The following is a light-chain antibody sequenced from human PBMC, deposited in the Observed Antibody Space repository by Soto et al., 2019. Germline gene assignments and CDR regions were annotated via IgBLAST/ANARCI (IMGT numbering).Light chain of an antibody. CDR2: EAS. CDR1: QSINNW. J-gene: IGKJ1*01. V-gene: IGKV1-5*03. Sequence: DIQKTQSPSTLSASVGDRVTITCRASQSINNWLAWYQQKPGKAPKLLLYEASGLESGVPSRFSGSGSGTEFTLTVSSLQPNDFATYYCQHYNSYSPAFGQGTKVEIK. CDR3: QHYNSYSPA.